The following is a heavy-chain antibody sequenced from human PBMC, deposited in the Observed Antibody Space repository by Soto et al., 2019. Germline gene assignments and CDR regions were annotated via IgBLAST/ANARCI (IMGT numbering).Heavy chain of an antibody. V-gene: IGHV4-59*08. J-gene: IGHJ4*02. CDR1: GGSISSYY. D-gene: IGHD6-19*01. Sequence: SETLSLTCTVSGGSISSYYWSWIRQPPGKGLEWIGYIYYSGSTNYNPSLKSRVTISVDTSKNQFSLKLSSVTAADTAVYYCARSRSSGGLYWLDYWGQGTLVTVSS. CDR3: ARSRSSGGLYWLDY. CDR2: IYYSGST.